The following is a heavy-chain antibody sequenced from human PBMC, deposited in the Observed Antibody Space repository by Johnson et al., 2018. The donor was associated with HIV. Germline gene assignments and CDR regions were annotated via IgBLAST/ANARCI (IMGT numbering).Heavy chain of an antibody. CDR1: GITFSDYA. J-gene: IGHJ3*02. CDR2: ISYDGSNK. Sequence: QVQLVESGGGVVQPGRSLRLSCAASGITFSDYAMHWVRQAPGKGLEWVAVISYDGSNKYYADSVKGRFTISRDNSKNTLYLQMNSLRAEDTAVYYCARVTKYYFDSSVDAFDIWGQGTRVTVSS. D-gene: IGHD3-22*01. V-gene: IGHV3-30-3*01. CDR3: ARVTKYYFDSSVDAFDI.